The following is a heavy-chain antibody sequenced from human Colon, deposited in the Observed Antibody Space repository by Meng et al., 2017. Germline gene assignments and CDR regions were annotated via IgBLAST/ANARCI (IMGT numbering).Heavy chain of an antibody. J-gene: IGHJ4*02. CDR1: GASIIALNW. D-gene: IGHD7-27*01. CDR2: IPHSGRT. V-gene: IGHV4-4*02. CDR3: ARGTGDIRVGFDY. Sequence: QGRLHESGPRLVMPSGTLSLTCTGSGASIIALNWWTWVRQTPGKGLEWIGEIPHSGRTNSMPSLKSRVTLSLDKSKNQFSLSMTSVTAADTAVYYCARGTGDIRVGFDYWGQGTLVTVSS.